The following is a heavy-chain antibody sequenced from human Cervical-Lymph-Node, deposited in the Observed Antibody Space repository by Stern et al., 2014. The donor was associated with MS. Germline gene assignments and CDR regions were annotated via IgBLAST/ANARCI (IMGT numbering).Heavy chain of an antibody. CDR1: GYTFTAYY. V-gene: IGHV1-2*06. Sequence: VQLVESGAEVKKPGASVKVSCKASGYTFTAYYMHWVRQDPGQGLEWMGRSNPNSGGTNYAQKFQGRVTMTRDTSISTAYMELSRLRSDDTAVYYCAREAAMAVAGTGVDYWGQGTLVTVSS. D-gene: IGHD6-19*01. CDR3: AREAAMAVAGTGVDY. CDR2: SNPNSGGT. J-gene: IGHJ4*02.